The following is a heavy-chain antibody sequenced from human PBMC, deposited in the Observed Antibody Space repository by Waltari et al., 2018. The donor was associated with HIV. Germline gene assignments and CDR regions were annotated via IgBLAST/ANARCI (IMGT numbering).Heavy chain of an antibody. Sequence: QMHLVQSGPAVKKPGTSVKVSCKASGFTFTTWCGQWVRQARGQRHEGVGGCAVGSGYMTYAENSQERVPISRDMSTSTAYMQLSSLGSEETAVYYCAAGDGFGEGFDIWGQGTMVTVSS. J-gene: IGHJ3*02. V-gene: IGHV1-58*01. D-gene: IGHD3-10*01. CDR2: CAVGSGYM. CDR3: AAGDGFGEGFDI. CDR1: GFTFTTWC.